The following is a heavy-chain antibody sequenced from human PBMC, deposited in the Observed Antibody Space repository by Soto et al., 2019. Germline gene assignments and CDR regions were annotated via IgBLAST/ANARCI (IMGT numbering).Heavy chain of an antibody. CDR2: FDPEDGET. J-gene: IGHJ6*02. Sequence: ASVKVSCKVSGYTLTELSMHWVRQAPGKGLEWMGGFDPEDGETIYAQKFQGRVTMTEDTSTDTAYMELSSLRSEDTAVYYCATAPLVDSSSRRGYYYYGMDVWGQGTTVTVSS. CDR1: GYTLTELS. D-gene: IGHD6-13*01. V-gene: IGHV1-24*01. CDR3: ATAPLVDSSSRRGYYYYGMDV.